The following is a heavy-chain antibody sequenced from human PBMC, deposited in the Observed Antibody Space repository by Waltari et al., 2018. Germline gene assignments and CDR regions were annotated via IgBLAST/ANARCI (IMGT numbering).Heavy chain of an antibody. CDR3: ARAFTIFGVVIHYYFDY. D-gene: IGHD3-3*01. J-gene: IGHJ4*02. CDR1: GFTFSSYW. CDR2: IKQDGSGK. V-gene: IGHV3-7*01. Sequence: EVQLVESGGGLVQPGGSLRLSCAASGFTFSSYWMSWVRQAPGKGLEWVANIKQDGSGKYYVDSVKGRVTISRDNAKNSLYLQMNSLRAEDTAVYYCARAFTIFGVVIHYYFDYWGQGTLVTVSS.